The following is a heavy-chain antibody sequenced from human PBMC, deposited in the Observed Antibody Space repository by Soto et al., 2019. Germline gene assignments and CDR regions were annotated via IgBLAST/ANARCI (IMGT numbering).Heavy chain of an antibody. Sequence: ASVKVSCKXSGGTFSSYAISWVRQAPGQGLEWMGGIIPIFGTANYAQKFQGRVTITADESTSTAYMELSSLRSEDTAVYYCARGRTASYYYDIGTNWFDPWGQGTLVTVSS. CDR3: ARGRTASYYYDIGTNWFDP. CDR2: IIPIFGTA. D-gene: IGHD3-22*01. CDR1: GGTFSSYA. J-gene: IGHJ5*02. V-gene: IGHV1-69*13.